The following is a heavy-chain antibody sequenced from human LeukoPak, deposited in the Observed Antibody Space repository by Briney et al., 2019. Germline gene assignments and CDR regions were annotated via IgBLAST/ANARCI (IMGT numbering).Heavy chain of an antibody. D-gene: IGHD2-15*01. V-gene: IGHV3-23*01. J-gene: IGHJ1*01. CDR1: GFTFSSYA. Sequence: GGSLRLSCAASGFTFSSYAMSWVRQAPGKGLEWVSAISGSGGSTYYADSVKGRFTISRDDSKNTLYLQMNSLRAEDTAVYYCAKDREHCSGGSCYFLAEYFQHWGQGALVTVSS. CDR3: AKDREHCSGGSCYFLAEYFQH. CDR2: ISGSGGST.